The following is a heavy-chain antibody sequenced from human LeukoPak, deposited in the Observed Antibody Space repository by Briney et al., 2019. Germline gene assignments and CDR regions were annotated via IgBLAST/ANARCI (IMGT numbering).Heavy chain of an antibody. V-gene: IGHV3-11*01. D-gene: IGHD1-1*01. J-gene: IGHJ4*02. CDR2: LRSGATPI. CDR3: ATINFRPY. CDR1: GFSFSDYY. Sequence: GGSLRLSCEASGFSFSDYYMFWMRQPPGEGLEWIAYLRSGATPIYYADSVKGRFTISRDDAKILLFLQINSLRAEDTAIYYCATINFRPYWGQGTLVTVSS.